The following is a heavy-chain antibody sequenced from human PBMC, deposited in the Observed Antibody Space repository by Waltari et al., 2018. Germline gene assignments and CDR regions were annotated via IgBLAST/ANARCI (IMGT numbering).Heavy chain of an antibody. V-gene: IGHV4-34*01. Sequence: QVQLQQWGAGLLKPSETLSLTCAVYGGSFSGYYWSWIRQPPGKGLEWIGEINHSGSTNYNPSLKSRVTISVDTSKNQFSLKLSSVTAADTAVYYCARGPYYGLGKWSGINYYYYYMDVWGKGTTVTVSS. CDR3: ARGPYYGLGKWSGINYYYYYMDV. CDR1: GGSFSGYY. D-gene: IGHD3-10*01. J-gene: IGHJ6*03. CDR2: INHSGST.